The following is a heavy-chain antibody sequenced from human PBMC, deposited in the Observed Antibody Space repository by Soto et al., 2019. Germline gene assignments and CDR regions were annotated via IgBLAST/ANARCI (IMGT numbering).Heavy chain of an antibody. V-gene: IGHV3-9*01. D-gene: IGHD6-19*01. CDR1: GFTFDDYA. J-gene: IGHJ6*02. CDR2: ISWNSGSI. Sequence: GGSLRLSCAASGFTFDDYAMHWVRQAPWKGLEWVSGISWNSGSIGYADSVKGRFTISRDNAKNSLYLQMNSLRAEDTALYYCAKDISGIAVAGTLPTNYYYYYGMDVWGQGTTVTVSS. CDR3: AKDISGIAVAGTLPTNYYYYYGMDV.